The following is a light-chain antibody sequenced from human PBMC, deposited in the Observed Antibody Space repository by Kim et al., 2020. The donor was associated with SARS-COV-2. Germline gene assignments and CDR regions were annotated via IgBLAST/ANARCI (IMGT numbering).Light chain of an antibody. Sequence: DIQMTQSPSSLSASVGDRVTIACRASQSISTNLNWYQQKPGKAPNLLIYATSNLQSGVPSRFSGSGSGTDFTLTIGSLQAEDFATYYCQQRHSTPLLTFGGGTKLEI. CDR3: QQRHSTPLLT. CDR1: QSISTN. V-gene: IGKV1-39*01. CDR2: ATS. J-gene: IGKJ4*01.